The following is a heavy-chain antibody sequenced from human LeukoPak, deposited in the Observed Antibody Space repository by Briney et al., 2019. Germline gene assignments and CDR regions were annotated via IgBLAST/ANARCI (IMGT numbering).Heavy chain of an antibody. CDR2: MNPNSGNT. J-gene: IGHJ4*02. D-gene: IGHD3-10*01. CDR3: ARGTSAALLWFGEKKTFDY. Sequence: GASVKVSCKASGGTFSSYAISWVRQATGQGLEWMGWMNPNSGNTGYAQKFQGRVTITRNTSISTAYMELSSLRSEDTAVYYCARGTSAALLWFGEKKTFDYWGQGTLVTVSS. V-gene: IGHV1-8*03. CDR1: GGTFSSYA.